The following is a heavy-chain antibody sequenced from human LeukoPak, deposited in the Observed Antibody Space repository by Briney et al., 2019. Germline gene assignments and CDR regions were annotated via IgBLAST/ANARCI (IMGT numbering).Heavy chain of an antibody. D-gene: IGHD4-23*01. J-gene: IGHJ4*02. CDR1: GFTFSSYA. CDR3: AKAHNQYYGGNYPSFDY. CDR2: ISGSGGST. V-gene: IGHV3-23*01. Sequence: SGGSLRLSGAASGFTFSSYAMSWVRQAPGKGLEWVSAISGSGGSTYYADSVKGRFTISRDNSKNTLYLQMNSLRAEDTAVYYCAKAHNQYYGGNYPSFDYWGQGTLVTVSS.